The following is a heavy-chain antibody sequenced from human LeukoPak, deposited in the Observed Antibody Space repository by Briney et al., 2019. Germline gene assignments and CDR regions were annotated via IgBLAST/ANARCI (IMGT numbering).Heavy chain of an antibody. CDR3: ARIEAVTRGYNHAYYFDY. CDR2: IYHSGST. Sequence: SETPSLTCAVSGGSISSSNWWSWVRQPPGKGLEWIGEIYHSGSTNYNPSLKSRVTISVDTSKKQFSLKLRTATAADTAVYYCARIEAVTRGYNHAYYFDYWGQGTLVTVSS. J-gene: IGHJ4*02. D-gene: IGHD5-18*01. V-gene: IGHV4-4*02. CDR1: GGSISSSNW.